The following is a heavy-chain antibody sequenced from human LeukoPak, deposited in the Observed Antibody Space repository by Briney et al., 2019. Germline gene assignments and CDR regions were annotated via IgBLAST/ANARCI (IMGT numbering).Heavy chain of an antibody. J-gene: IGHJ5*02. CDR2: INPNSGGT. Sequence: ASVKVSCKTSGYTFTGYYMHWVRQAPGQGLEWMGWINPNSGGTNYAQNFRGRVTMTRDTSIITAYMELSRLRSDDMAVYFCARAHSSGWYGGSWFDPWGQGTLVTVSS. D-gene: IGHD6-19*01. V-gene: IGHV1-2*02. CDR3: ARAHSSGWYGGSWFDP. CDR1: GYTFTGYY.